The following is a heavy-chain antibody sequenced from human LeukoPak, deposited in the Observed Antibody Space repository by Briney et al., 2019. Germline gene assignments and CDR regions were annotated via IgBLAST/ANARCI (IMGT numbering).Heavy chain of an antibody. D-gene: IGHD1-20*01. CDR2: ISAYNGNT. J-gene: IGHJ5*02. CDR1: GYNFFSYG. Sequence: ASVKVSCKASGYNFFSYGINWVRQAPGQGLEWMGWISAYNGNTKFAQRFQGRVTLTTDTSTSTAYMELRSLRYDDAAMYYCARDGGAGYNWKDGGGWFDPWGQGTLVTVPS. CDR3: ARDGGAGYNWKDGGGWFDP. V-gene: IGHV1-18*01.